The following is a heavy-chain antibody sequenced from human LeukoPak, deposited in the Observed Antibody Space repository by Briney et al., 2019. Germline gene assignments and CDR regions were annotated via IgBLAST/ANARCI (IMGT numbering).Heavy chain of an antibody. V-gene: IGHV3-30*18. CDR3: AKSMYYYYGMDV. CDR1: GFTFSSYG. CDR2: ISYDGSNK. J-gene: IGHJ6*02. Sequence: GRSLRLSYAASGFTFSSYGMHWVRQAPGKGLEWVAVISYDGSNKYYADSVKGRFTISRDNSKNTLYLQMNSLRAEDTAVYYCAKSMYYYYGMDVWGQGTTVTVSS.